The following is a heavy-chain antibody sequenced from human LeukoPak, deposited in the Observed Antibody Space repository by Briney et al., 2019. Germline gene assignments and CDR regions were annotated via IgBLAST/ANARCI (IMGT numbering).Heavy chain of an antibody. Sequence: SETLSLTCTVSGGSISNYYWSWIRQPPGKGLEWIGYIYYSGSTNYNPSLKSRVTISVDTSKNQFSLKLSSVTAADTAVYYCARRDSSSSFDYWGQGTLVTVSS. D-gene: IGHD6-6*01. J-gene: IGHJ4*02. CDR1: GGSISNYY. CDR3: ARRDSSSSFDY. V-gene: IGHV4-59*12. CDR2: IYYSGST.